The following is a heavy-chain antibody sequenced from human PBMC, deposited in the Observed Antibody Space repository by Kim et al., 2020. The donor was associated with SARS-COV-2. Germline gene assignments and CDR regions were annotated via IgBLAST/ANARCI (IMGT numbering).Heavy chain of an antibody. J-gene: IGHJ6*02. Sequence: GGSLRLSCSAYGFTSGDYAMSWFRQAPGKGLEWVGFIRAQAYGGTTEYAASVKGRFTISRDDSKSIAYLKMNSLKTEDTAVYYCTRLGNIVVVPPTMASYGMDVWGQGTTVTVSS. CDR3: TRLGNIVVVPPTMASYGMDV. CDR2: IRAQAYGGTT. D-gene: IGHD2-2*01. V-gene: IGHV3-49*03. CDR1: GFTSGDYA.